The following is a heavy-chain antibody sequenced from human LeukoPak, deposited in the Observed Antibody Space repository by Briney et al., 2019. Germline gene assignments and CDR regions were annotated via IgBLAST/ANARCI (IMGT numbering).Heavy chain of an antibody. CDR2: INPSGGST. D-gene: IGHD2-2*01. J-gene: IGHJ3*02. Sequence: ASVKVSCKASGYTFTSYYMHWVRQAPGQGLEWMGIINPSGGSTSYAQKFQGRVTMTRATSTSTVYMELSSLRSEDTAVYYCARVSSDCSSTSCYVYDAFDIWGQGTMVTVSS. V-gene: IGHV1-46*01. CDR1: GYTFTSYY. CDR3: ARVSSDCSSTSCYVYDAFDI.